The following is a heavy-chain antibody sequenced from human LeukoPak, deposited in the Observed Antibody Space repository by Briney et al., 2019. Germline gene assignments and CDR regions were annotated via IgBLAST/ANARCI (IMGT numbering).Heavy chain of an antibody. CDR2: INHSGST. V-gene: IGHV4-34*01. J-gene: IGHJ4*02. D-gene: IGHD6-13*01. Sequence: SETLSLTCAVYGGSFSGYYWSWIRQPPGKGLEWIGEINHSGSTNYNPSLKSRVTISVDTSKNQFSLKLSSVTAADTAVYYCARVARGPLIAAAGPVGYWGQGTLVTVSS. CDR1: GGSFSGYY. CDR3: ARVARGPLIAAAGPVGY.